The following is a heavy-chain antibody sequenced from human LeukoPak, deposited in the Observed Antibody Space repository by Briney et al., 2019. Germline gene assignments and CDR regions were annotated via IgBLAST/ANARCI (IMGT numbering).Heavy chain of an antibody. CDR1: GFTFSSYS. CDR2: ISSSSSYI. Sequence: GGSLRLSCAASGFTFSSYSMNWVRQAPGKGLEWVSSISSSSSYIYYADSVKGRFTISRDNAKNSLYLQMNSLRAEDTAVYCCARADAGSDGDYDFDYWGQGTLVTVSS. V-gene: IGHV3-21*01. D-gene: IGHD4-17*01. CDR3: ARADAGSDGDYDFDY. J-gene: IGHJ4*02.